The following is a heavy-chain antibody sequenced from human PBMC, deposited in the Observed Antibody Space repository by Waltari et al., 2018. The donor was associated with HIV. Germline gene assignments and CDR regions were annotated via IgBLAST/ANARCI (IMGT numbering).Heavy chain of an antibody. CDR1: GYKFTAHY. D-gene: IGHD1-26*01. V-gene: IGHV1-69-2*01. CDR3: LSDSGI. CDR2: VAPETGDT. Sequence: QSGSQVVKARTAVTVACRVSGYKFTAHYLHWVKRAPRKTFQWLGRVAPETGDTFYGDHFRTSVTITVDSSSETSFLYLTDVTTDDSAIYYCLSDSGIWGQGSLVTV. J-gene: IGHJ4*02.